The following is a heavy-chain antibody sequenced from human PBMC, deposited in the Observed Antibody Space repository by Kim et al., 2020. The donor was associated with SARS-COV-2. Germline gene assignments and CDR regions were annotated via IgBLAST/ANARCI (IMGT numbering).Heavy chain of an antibody. Sequence: SETLSLTCTVSGGSISSSSYYWGWIRQPPGKGLEWIGSIYYSGSTYYNPSLKSRVTISVDTSKNQFSLKLSSVTAADTAVYYCARQKLGYCSSTSCYMADYFDYWGQGTLVTVSS. CDR1: GGSISSSSYY. D-gene: IGHD2-2*01. V-gene: IGHV4-39*01. CDR3: ARQKLGYCSSTSCYMADYFDY. CDR2: IYYSGST. J-gene: IGHJ4*02.